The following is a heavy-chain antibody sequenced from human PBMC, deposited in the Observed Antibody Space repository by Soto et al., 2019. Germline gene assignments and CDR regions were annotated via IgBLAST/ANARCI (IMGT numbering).Heavy chain of an antibody. D-gene: IGHD2-15*01. J-gene: IGHJ4*02. CDR1: GGIGSSSY. CDR2: LYSAGNT. CDR3: TRGAGYCPGGTCYWLDY. Sequence: GGSQRLSCAASGGIGSSSYRSWVRPAPGKGLEAVALLYSAGNTFYADSVKGRFTISRDNSTNTLNLQMNNLRPEDTALYFCTRGAGYCPGGTCYWLDYWGQGTLVTVFS. V-gene: IGHV3-53*03.